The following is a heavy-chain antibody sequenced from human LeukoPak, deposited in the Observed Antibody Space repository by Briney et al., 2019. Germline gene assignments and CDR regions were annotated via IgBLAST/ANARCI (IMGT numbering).Heavy chain of an antibody. CDR2: ISSSGSTI. V-gene: IGHV3-11*04. Sequence: GGSLRLSRAASGFTFSDYYMSWIRQAPGKGLEWVSYISSSGSTIYYADSVKGRFTISRDNSKNTVFLQMYSLRAEDTAAYYCAKEASRGSSFAYTPIEKPYYLDYWGQGTLVTVSS. CDR3: AKEASRGSSFAYTPIEKPYYLDY. CDR1: GFTFSDYY. D-gene: IGHD5-18*01. J-gene: IGHJ4*02.